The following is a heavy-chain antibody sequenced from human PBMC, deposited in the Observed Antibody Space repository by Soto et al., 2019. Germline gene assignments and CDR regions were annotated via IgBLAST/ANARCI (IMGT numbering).Heavy chain of an antibody. D-gene: IGHD3-3*01. CDR2: IKEDGSDM. CDR1: GFTFSSYW. V-gene: IGHV3-7*01. Sequence: EVQLVESGGGLVQPGGSLRLSCAASGFTFSSYWMSWVRQAPGKGLEWVANIKEDGSDMYYVDSVKGRFTISRDNAKNSLYLQMNSLRAEDTAVYYCATEVWVYYDFWSGYSAYWGQGNRVTVSS. J-gene: IGHJ4*02. CDR3: ATEVWVYYDFWSGYSAY.